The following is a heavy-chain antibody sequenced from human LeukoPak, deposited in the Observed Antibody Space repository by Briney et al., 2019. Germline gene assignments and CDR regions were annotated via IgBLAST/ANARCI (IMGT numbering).Heavy chain of an antibody. J-gene: IGHJ4*02. CDR1: GSTFSSYW. CDR3: ARPSFSSGSYFDH. D-gene: IGHD6-19*01. V-gene: IGHV3-7*01. CDR2: IKYDGSDK. Sequence: PGGSLTLSCAASGSTFSSYWMSWVRQAPGKGLEWVATIKYDGSDKYYVDSVKGRFTISRDNAKNSLYLQMNSLSGEDTAVYFCARPSFSSGSYFDHWGQGTLVTVSS.